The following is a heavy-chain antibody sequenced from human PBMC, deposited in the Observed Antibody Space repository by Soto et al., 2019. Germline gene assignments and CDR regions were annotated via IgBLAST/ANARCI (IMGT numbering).Heavy chain of an antibody. CDR1: GYTFTSYD. Sequence: ASVKVSCKASGYTFTSYDINWVRQATGQGLEWMGWMNPNSGNTGYAQKFQGRVTMTRNTSISTAYMELSSLRSEDTAVYYCARGRKLKVYDILTGYSLRGWFDPWGQGTLVTVSS. D-gene: IGHD3-9*01. CDR2: MNPNSGNT. CDR3: ARGRKLKVYDILTGYSLRGWFDP. V-gene: IGHV1-8*01. J-gene: IGHJ5*02.